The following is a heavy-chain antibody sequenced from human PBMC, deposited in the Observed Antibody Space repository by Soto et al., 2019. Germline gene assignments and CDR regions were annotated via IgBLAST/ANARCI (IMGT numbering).Heavy chain of an antibody. CDR1: GFTFSSYD. CDR2: IGTAGDT. J-gene: IGHJ5*02. D-gene: IGHD2-2*02. V-gene: IGHV3-13*01. CDR3: ARGRYCSSTSCYISQAPNWFGP. Sequence: PGGSLRLSCAASGFTFSSYDMHWVRQATGKGLEWVSAIGTAGDTYYPGSVKGRFTISRENAKNSLYLQMNSLRAGDTAVYYCARGRYCSSTSCYISQAPNWFGPWGQGTLVTVPS.